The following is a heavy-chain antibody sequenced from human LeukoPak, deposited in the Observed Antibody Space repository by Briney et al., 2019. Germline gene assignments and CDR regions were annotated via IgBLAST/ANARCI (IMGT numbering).Heavy chain of an antibody. V-gene: IGHV1-69*05. CDR2: IIPIFGTA. J-gene: IGHJ6*03. D-gene: IGHD4/OR15-4a*01. CDR1: GGTFSRYA. Sequence: SDTVSYKACGGTFSRYAIRGVRQAPGKGGEGMGGIIPIFGTANYPQMFQGRVTITTDESTSTAYMALSSLKSEDTAVYCCVVVLKGYYYMDVWGKGTTVTVSS. CDR3: VVVLKGYYYMDV.